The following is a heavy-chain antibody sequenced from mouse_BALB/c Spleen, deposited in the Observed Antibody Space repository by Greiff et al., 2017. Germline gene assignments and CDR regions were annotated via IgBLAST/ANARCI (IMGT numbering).Heavy chain of an antibody. CDR2: SRNKANDYTT. D-gene: IGHD2-4*01. CDR1: GFTFSDFY. CDR3: ARANYDYDGGYYFDY. V-gene: IGHV7-1*02. J-gene: IGHJ2*01. Sequence: EVKLVESGGGLVQPGGSLRLSCATSGFTFSDFYMEWVRQPPGKRLEWIAASRNKANDYTTEYSASVKGRFIVSRDTSQSILYLQMNALRAEDTAIYYCARANYDYDGGYYFDYWGQGTTLTVSS.